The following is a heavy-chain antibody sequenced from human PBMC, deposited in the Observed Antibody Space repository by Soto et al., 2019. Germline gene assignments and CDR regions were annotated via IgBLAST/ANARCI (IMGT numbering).Heavy chain of an antibody. Sequence: TSETLSLTCTVSGGSISSDYWSWIRQSPGKGLQWIGYTYYIGNTNYNPSLESRVTISLDRSKNQFFLKMSSVTAADTAVYYCARGRVRSSDWFDPWGQGTLVTVSS. CDR3: ARGRVRSSDWFDP. D-gene: IGHD6-6*01. CDR1: GGSISSDY. J-gene: IGHJ5*02. CDR2: TYYIGNT. V-gene: IGHV4-59*12.